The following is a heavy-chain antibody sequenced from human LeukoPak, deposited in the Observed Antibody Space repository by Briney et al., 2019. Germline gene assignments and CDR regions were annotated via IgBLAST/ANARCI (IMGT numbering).Heavy chain of an antibody. CDR3: ARRWTGENAFDI. Sequence: SETLSLTCIVSGGSISSRHWSWTPQPAGKGLEWIGHIYSSGSTNYNPSLTSRVTMSVDTSTNHFSLKLTSVTAADTAVYYCARRWTGENAFDIWGQGTMVTVSS. V-gene: IGHV4-4*07. CDR1: GGSISSRH. D-gene: IGHD3/OR15-3a*01. CDR2: IYSSGST. J-gene: IGHJ3*02.